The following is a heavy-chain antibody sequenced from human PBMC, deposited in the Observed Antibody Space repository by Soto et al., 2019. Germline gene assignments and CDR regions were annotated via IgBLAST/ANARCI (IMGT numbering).Heavy chain of an antibody. D-gene: IGHD2-2*01. CDR2: INPSGGSP. V-gene: IGHV1-46*01. Sequence: ASVKVSCKASGYTFTTYYMHWVRLAPGQGLEWKGVINPSGGSPSYAQKFQGRVTMTRDTSTSTVYMELSSLRFEDTAVYYCARDSSTVMGDYWGQGTVVTVSS. J-gene: IGHJ4*02. CDR3: ARDSSTVMGDY. CDR1: GYTFTTYY.